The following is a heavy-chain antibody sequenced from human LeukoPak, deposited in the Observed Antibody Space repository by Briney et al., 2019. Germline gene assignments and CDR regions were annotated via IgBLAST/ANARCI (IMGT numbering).Heavy chain of an antibody. Sequence: GGSLRLSCAASGFTFSSYAMSWVRQAPGKGLEWVSYISSSGSTIYYAVSVKGRFTISRDNAKNSLYLQMNSLRAEDTAVYYCARETYYDSSGYTMDVWGQGTTVTVSS. CDR3: ARETYYDSSGYTMDV. V-gene: IGHV3-48*03. J-gene: IGHJ6*02. D-gene: IGHD3-22*01. CDR2: ISSSGSTI. CDR1: GFTFSSYA.